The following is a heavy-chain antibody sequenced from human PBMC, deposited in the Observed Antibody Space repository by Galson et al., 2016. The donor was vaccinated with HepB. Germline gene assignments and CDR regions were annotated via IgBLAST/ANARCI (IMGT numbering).Heavy chain of an antibody. J-gene: IGHJ4*02. CDR2: ISRSGDVP. CDR3: AKVQGGYSVF. CDR1: GFSFNDYA. V-gene: IGHV3-23*01. Sequence: SLRLSCAGSGFSFNDYAMNWVRQAPGTGLEWVSGISRSGDVPYYADSVKGRFRISRDNARSTVYLEMNSLRVDDSAVYYRAKVQGGYSVFWGQGMLVSVSS. D-gene: IGHD5/OR15-5a*01.